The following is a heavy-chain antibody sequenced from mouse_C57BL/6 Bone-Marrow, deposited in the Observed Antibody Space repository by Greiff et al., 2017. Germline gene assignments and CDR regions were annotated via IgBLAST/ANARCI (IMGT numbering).Heavy chain of an antibody. CDR3: ARWNSGYFDY. J-gene: IGHJ2*01. CDR2: IDPSDSYT. CDR1: GYTFTSYW. Sequence: QVQLQQPGAELVMPGASVKLSCKASGYTFTSYWMHWVKQRPGQGLEWIGEIDPSDSYTNYNQKFKGKSTLTVDKSSSTAYMQLSSLTSEDSAGYYCARWNSGYFDYWGQGTTLTVSS. V-gene: IGHV1-69*01. D-gene: IGHD1-3*01.